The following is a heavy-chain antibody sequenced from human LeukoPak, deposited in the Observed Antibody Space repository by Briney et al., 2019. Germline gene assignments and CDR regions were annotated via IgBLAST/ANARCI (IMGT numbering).Heavy chain of an antibody. J-gene: IGHJ4*02. V-gene: IGHV3-21*01. CDR3: ARGGSGWPIDY. CDR2: ISSSSSYI. CDR1: GFTLSSYS. D-gene: IGHD6-19*01. Sequence: PGGSLRLSCAASGFTLSSYSMNWVRQAPGKGLEWVSSISSSSSYIYYTDSVKGRFTISRGNAKNSLYLQMNSLRAEDTAVYYCARGGSGWPIDYWGQGTLVTVSS.